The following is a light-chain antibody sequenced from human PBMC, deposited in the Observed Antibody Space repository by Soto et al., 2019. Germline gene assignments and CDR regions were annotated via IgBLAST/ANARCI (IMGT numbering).Light chain of an antibody. CDR3: QQYRTSPPT. V-gene: IGKV3-20*01. Sequence: IVMRRSPATLSVVPWERATLSFRASQSVSRTYLAWYQQKPGQAPRLLIYDASNRATGFPDRFSGSGSGTDFTLTISRLEPEDSAVYYCQQYRTSPPTFGPGTKVDI. CDR1: QSVSRTY. J-gene: IGKJ1*01. CDR2: DAS.